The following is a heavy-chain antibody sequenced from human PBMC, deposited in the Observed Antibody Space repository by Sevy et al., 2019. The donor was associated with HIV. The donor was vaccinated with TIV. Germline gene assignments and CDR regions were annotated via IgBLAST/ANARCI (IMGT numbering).Heavy chain of an antibody. V-gene: IGHV3-48*02. CDR2: IGSTGPTI. D-gene: IGHD6-19*01. CDR3: ARPGSGWFEFDS. CDR1: GFTFSRYS. Sequence: GRSLRLSCVASGFTFSRYSMNWVRQAPGKGLEWVSNIGSTGPTIYYADSVKGRFTISRDNAKNSLYLQMNSLREEDTAVYYCARPGSGWFEFDSRGQGTLVTVSS. J-gene: IGHJ5*01.